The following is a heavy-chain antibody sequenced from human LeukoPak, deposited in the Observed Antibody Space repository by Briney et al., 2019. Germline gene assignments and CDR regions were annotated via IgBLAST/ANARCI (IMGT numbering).Heavy chain of an antibody. Sequence: GGSLRLSCAASGFTFSDYYMTWIRQAPGKGLEWVSYISSSGGTTHYADSVKGRFTISRNNAKNSLFVQMSNLRAEDTAVYYCARMPRSGGSIDYWGQGTLVTVSS. CDR1: GFTFSDYY. D-gene: IGHD6-19*01. CDR3: ARMPRSGGSIDY. J-gene: IGHJ4*02. CDR2: ISSSGGTT. V-gene: IGHV3-11*01.